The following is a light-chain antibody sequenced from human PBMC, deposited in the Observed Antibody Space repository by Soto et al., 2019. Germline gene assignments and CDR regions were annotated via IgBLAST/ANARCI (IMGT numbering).Light chain of an antibody. V-gene: IGLV2-14*01. CDR1: SSDVGGYDF. CDR2: DVS. J-gene: IGLJ3*02. CDR3: TSYTRGDIGV. Sequence: QSALTQPASVSGSPGQSITISCTGTSSDVGGYDFVSWYQQRPGKAPKLIIYDVSNRPSGVSNRFSGSKSGNTASLTISGLQAEDEADYYCTSYTRGDIGVFGGGTKVTVL.